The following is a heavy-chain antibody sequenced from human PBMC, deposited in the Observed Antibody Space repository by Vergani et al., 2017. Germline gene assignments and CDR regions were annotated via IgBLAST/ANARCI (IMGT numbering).Heavy chain of an antibody. CDR2: ISGSGGST. J-gene: IGHJ4*02. D-gene: IGHD3-22*01. V-gene: IGHV3-23*01. CDR1: VFTFSSYA. Sequence: EVQLLESGGGLVQPGGSLRLSCAASVFTFSSYAMSWVRQAPGKGLEWVSAISGSGGSTYYADSVKGRFTISRDNSKNTLYLQMNSLRAEDTAVYYCAGEXTMIVATTMYYFDYWGQGTLVTVSS. CDR3: AGEXTMIVATTMYYFDY.